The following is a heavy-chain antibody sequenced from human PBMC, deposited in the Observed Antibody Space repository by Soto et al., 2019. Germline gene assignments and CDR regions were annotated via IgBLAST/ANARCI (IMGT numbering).Heavy chain of an antibody. CDR2: ISYDGRNR. Sequence: QEQLVESGGGVVQPGGSLTLSCAASGFTFNQYGLHWVRQAPGKGLERVALISYDGRNRYFAESVKGRFSISRDNSRNTLMLEMTRLKPADTTVFYCPKTLVTEVIMGGRIFGLWGQGTPVIVSS. J-gene: IGHJ4*02. CDR3: PKTLVTEVIMGGRIFGL. CDR1: GFTFNQYG. D-gene: IGHD2-15*01. V-gene: IGHV3-30*18.